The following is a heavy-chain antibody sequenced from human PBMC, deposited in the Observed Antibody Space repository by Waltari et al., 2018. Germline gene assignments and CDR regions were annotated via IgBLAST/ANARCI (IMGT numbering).Heavy chain of an antibody. Sequence: QVQLVQSGAEVKKPGASVKVSCKASGSTFTGYYMHWVRQAPGHGLEWMGRINPNSGGTNYAQKFQGRVTMTRDTSISTAYMELSRLRSDDTAVYYCARQYCSSTSCPAPDWYFDLWGRGTLVTVSS. CDR1: GSTFTGYY. CDR3: ARQYCSSTSCPAPDWYFDL. CDR2: INPNSGGT. D-gene: IGHD2-2*01. V-gene: IGHV1-2*06. J-gene: IGHJ2*01.